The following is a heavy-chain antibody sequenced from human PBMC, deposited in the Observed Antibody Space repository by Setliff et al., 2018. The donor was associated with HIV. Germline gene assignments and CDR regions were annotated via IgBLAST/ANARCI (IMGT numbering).Heavy chain of an antibody. CDR3: ASEAWTSYRSSSGYYYYYMDV. CDR1: GGSFSDYY. D-gene: IGHD6-6*01. CDR2: INHSGST. J-gene: IGHJ6*03. V-gene: IGHV4-34*01. Sequence: PSETLSLTCAVYGGSFSDYYWSWIRQPPGKGLEWIGEINHSGSTNYNPSLKSRVTISVDTSKNQFSLKLSSVTAADTAVYYCASEAWTSYRSSSGYYYYYMDVWGKGTTVTVSS.